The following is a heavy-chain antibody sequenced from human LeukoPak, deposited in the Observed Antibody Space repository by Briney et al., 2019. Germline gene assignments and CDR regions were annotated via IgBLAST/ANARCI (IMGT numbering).Heavy chain of an antibody. D-gene: IGHD3-10*01. Sequence: GGSLRLSCAASGFTCSSYSMNWVRQAPGKGLEWVSSISSSSSYIYYADSVKGRFTISRDNAKNSLYLQMNSLRAEDTAVYYCARGITMVRGYFDYWGQGTLVTVSS. CDR3: ARGITMVRGYFDY. J-gene: IGHJ4*02. CDR1: GFTCSSYS. CDR2: ISSSSSYI. V-gene: IGHV3-21*01.